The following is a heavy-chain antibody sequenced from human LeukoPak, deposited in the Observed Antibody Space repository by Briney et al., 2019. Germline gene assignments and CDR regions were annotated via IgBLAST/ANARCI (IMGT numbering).Heavy chain of an antibody. CDR3: VRHVYCSSTSCSFYYYYMDV. CDR1: GYTFTDYY. V-gene: IGHV1-2*06. Sequence: ASVKVSCKASGYTFTDYYMHWVRQAPGQGLEWMGRINPNSGGTNYAQKFQGRVTMTRDTSINTAYMELSRLRSDDTAVYYCVRHVYCSSTSCSFYYYYMDVWGKGTTATVSS. CDR2: INPNSGGT. J-gene: IGHJ6*03. D-gene: IGHD2-2*01.